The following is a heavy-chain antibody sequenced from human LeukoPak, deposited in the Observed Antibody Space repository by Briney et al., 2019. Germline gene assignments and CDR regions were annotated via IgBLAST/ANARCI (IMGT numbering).Heavy chain of an antibody. CDR1: GFTFSSYS. V-gene: IGHV3-21*01. J-gene: IGHJ4*02. D-gene: IGHD1-26*01. CDR2: ISSSSSYI. Sequence: PGGSLRLSCAASGFTFSSYSMNWVRQAPGKGLEWVSSISSSSSYIYYADSVKGRFTISRDNAKNSLYLQMNSLRAEDTAVYYCARDRARMWEPGALFDYWGQGTLVTVSS. CDR3: ARDRARMWEPGALFDY.